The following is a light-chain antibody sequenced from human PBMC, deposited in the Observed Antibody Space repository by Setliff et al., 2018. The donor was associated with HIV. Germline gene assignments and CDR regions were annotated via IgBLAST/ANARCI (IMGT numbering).Light chain of an antibody. V-gene: IGKV1-5*03. CDR3: QQYNTYFT. CDR2: KAS. J-gene: IGKJ4*01. CDR1: QSISSW. Sequence: DVQMTPSPSTLSASVVDRVTIPSRASQSISSWLAWYQHKPGKAPKLLIYKASSLENGVPSRFSGRGSGTEFTLTISRLQPDDFATYYCQQYNTYFTFGGGTKVDIK.